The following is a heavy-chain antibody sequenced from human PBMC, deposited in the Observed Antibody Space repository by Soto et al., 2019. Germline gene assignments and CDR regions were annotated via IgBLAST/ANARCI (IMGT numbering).Heavy chain of an antibody. Sequence: QVQLVESGGGLVEPGGSLRLSCAASGFRFSDHYMTWIRQAPGKGLEWVSKISSSGGSTYYADSVKGRFTISRDNSKNTLYLQMNSLRAEDTAVYYCAKTWFFWGFDPWGQGTLVTVSS. J-gene: IGHJ5*02. D-gene: IGHD3-16*01. V-gene: IGHV3-11*01. CDR3: AKTWFFWGFDP. CDR1: GFRFSDHY. CDR2: ISSSGGST.